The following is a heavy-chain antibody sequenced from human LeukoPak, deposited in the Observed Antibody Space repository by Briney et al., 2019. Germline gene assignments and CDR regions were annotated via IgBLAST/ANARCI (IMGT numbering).Heavy chain of an antibody. CDR3: ASPAFEI. Sequence: RASVKVSCKASDYTLTSSDISWVRQAPGQGLEWMGWIGAHNRNTNYAQKLRGRVTMTTETSTNTAYMELRSLRSDDTAVYYCASPAFEIWGQGTMVTVSS. V-gene: IGHV1-18*01. CDR1: DYTLTSSD. CDR2: IGAHNRNT. J-gene: IGHJ3*02.